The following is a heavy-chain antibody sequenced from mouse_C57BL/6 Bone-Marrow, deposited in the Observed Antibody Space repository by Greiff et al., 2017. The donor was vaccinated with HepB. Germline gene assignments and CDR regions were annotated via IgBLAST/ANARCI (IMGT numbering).Heavy chain of an antibody. J-gene: IGHJ2*01. CDR1: GFTFSDYG. CDR2: ISSGSSTI. CDR3: ARASYYYGSSYLDY. Sequence: EVMLVESGGGLVKPGGSLKLSCAASGFTFSDYGMHWVRQAPEKGLEWVAYISSGSSTIYYADTVKGRFTISRDNAKNTLFLQMTSLRSEDTAMYYCARASYYYGSSYLDYWGQGTTLTVSS. V-gene: IGHV5-17*01. D-gene: IGHD1-1*01.